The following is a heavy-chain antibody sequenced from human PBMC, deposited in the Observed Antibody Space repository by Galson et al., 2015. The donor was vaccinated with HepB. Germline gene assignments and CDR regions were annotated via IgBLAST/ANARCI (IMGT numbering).Heavy chain of an antibody. J-gene: IGHJ4*02. V-gene: IGHV3-33*01. Sequence: SLRLSCAASGFTFSSYGMHWVRQAPGKGLEWVAFIWYDGSNKYYADSVKGRFTISRDNSKNTVNLQMNSLTAEDTAVYYCTRGGHGGASALDYWGQGTLVTVSS. CDR3: TRGGHGGASALDY. CDR1: GFTFSSYG. D-gene: IGHD3-16*01. CDR2: IWYDGSNK.